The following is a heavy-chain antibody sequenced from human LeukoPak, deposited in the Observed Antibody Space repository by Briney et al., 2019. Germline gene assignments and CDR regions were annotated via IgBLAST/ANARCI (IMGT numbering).Heavy chain of an antibody. CDR1: GGSISSSSYY. D-gene: IGHD6-13*01. V-gene: IGHV4-39*07. Sequence: PSETLSLTCTVSGGSISSSSYYWGWIRQPPGKGLEWIGSIYYSGSTYYNPSFKSRVTISVDTSKNQFSLKLSSVTAADTAVYYCARAFGSPGYSSSWYLWAERGYNWFDPWGQGTLVTVSS. CDR2: IYYSGST. CDR3: ARAFGSPGYSSSWYLWAERGYNWFDP. J-gene: IGHJ5*02.